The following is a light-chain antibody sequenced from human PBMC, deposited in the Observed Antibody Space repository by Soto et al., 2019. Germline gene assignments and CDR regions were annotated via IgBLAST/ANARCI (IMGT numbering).Light chain of an antibody. J-gene: IGKJ5*01. CDR1: QSVSSN. CDR3: QQYNNWPPIT. Sequence: ENMLTLSPDTLSLSTGERATLSCRASQSVSSNLAWYQQKPGQAPRLLIYGASTRATGIPARFSGSGSGTEFTLTISSLQSEDFAVYYCQQYNNWPPITFGQGTRLEI. CDR2: GAS. V-gene: IGKV3D-15*01.